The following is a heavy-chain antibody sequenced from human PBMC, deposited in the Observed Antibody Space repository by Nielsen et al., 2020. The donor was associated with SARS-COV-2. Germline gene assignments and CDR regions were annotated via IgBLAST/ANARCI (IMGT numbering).Heavy chain of an antibody. CDR1: GGSISSYY. CDR3: ARDAEYSYGYFFR. Sequence: SETLSLTCTVSGGSISSYYWSWIRQPPGKGLEWIGYIYYSGSTNYNPSLKSRVTIAIDTSENQFSLKLTSVTAADTAIYYCARDAEYSYGYFFRWGQGTLVTVSS. CDR2: IYYSGST. D-gene: IGHD5-12*01. J-gene: IGHJ4*02. V-gene: IGHV4-59*12.